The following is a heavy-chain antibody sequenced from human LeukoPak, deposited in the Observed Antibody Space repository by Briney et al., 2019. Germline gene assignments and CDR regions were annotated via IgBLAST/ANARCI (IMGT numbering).Heavy chain of an antibody. J-gene: IGHJ6*02. V-gene: IGHV4-39*02. Sequence: SETLSLTCTVSGGSVSSGSYYWSWIRQPPGKGLEWIGSIYYSGSTYYNPSLKSRVTISVDTSKNQFSLKLSSVTAADTAVYYCARERAAVEKDYYYYYGMDVWGQGTTVTVSS. CDR1: GGSVSSGSYY. CDR2: IYYSGST. D-gene: IGHD4-23*01. CDR3: ARERAAVEKDYYYYYGMDV.